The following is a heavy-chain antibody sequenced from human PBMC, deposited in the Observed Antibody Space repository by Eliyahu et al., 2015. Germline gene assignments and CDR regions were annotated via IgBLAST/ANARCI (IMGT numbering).Heavy chain of an antibody. CDR1: XGSIXSSNW. J-gene: IGHJ6*03. D-gene: IGHD3-3*01. Sequence: QVQLQESGPGLVKPSGTLSLTCAVSXGSIXSSNWWSWVXQPXGKGLEWIGEXXHSGSTNYNPSLKSRVTISVDKSKNQFSLKLSSVTAADTAVYYCAREPQTPREFTIFGVATNLSVRYYNMDVWGKGTTVTVSS. CDR3: AREPQTPREFTIFGVATNLSVRYYNMDV. V-gene: IGHV4-4*02. CDR2: XXHSGST.